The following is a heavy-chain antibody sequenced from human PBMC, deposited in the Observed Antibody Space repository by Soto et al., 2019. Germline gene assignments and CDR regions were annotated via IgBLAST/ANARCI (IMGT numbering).Heavy chain of an antibody. D-gene: IGHD3-16*01. CDR1: GITLSNAW. CDR3: GTPRPGSHGYGY. Sequence: EVQLVEAGGGLVKPGGSLRLSCAASGITLSNAWMTWVRQAPGKGLEWVGRIKSKADGSTTEYGSPVKDRFIISRDDSENTLDLQMHSMKNADTAVYYCGTPRPGSHGYGYWGQGTLVTVSS. CDR2: IKSKADGSTT. J-gene: IGHJ4*02. V-gene: IGHV3-15*01.